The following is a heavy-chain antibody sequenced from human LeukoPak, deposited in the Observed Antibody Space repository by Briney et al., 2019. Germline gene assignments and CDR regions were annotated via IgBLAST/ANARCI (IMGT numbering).Heavy chain of an antibody. V-gene: IGHV3-23*01. CDR3: AKDSDYYDSSSDY. CDR1: EFTFSSYA. D-gene: IGHD3-22*01. Sequence: GGSLRLSCAASEFTFSSYAMSWVRQAPGKGLEWVSAISGSGGSTYYADSVKGRFTISRDNSKNTLYLQMNSLRAEDTAVYYCAKDSDYYDSSSDYWGQGTLVTVSS. J-gene: IGHJ4*02. CDR2: ISGSGGST.